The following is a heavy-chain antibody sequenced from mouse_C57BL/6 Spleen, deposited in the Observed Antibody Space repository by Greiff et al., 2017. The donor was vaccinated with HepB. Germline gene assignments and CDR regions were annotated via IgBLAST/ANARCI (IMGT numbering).Heavy chain of an antibody. D-gene: IGHD2-5*01. J-gene: IGHJ2*01. CDR1: GFTFTDYY. V-gene: IGHV7-3*01. CDR2: IRNKANGYTT. CDR3: ARSYYSNFFDY. Sequence: EVQLQESGGGLVQPGGSLSLSCAASGFTFTDYYMSWVRQPPGKALEWLGFIRNKANGYTTEYSASVKGRFTISRDNSQSILYLQMNALRAEDSATYYCARSYYSNFFDYWGQGTTLTVSS.